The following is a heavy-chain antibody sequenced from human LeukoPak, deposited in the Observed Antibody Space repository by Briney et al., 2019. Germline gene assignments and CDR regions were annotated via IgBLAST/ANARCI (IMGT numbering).Heavy chain of an antibody. J-gene: IGHJ3*02. CDR1: GYTFTSYY. CDR3: ARDGKGYCSGGSCYNAFDI. CDR2: INPSGGST. D-gene: IGHD2-15*01. Sequence: ASVKVSCKASGYTFTSYYMHWVRQAPGQGLEWMGIINPSGGSTSYAQKFQGRVTMTRDTSTSTAYMELSSLRSEDTAVYYCARDGKGYCSGGSCYNAFDIWGQGTMVTVSS. V-gene: IGHV1-46*01.